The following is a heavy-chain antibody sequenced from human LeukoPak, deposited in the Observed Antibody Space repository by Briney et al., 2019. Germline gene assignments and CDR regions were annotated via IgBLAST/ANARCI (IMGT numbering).Heavy chain of an antibody. Sequence: SVKVSCKASGGTFSSYAISWVRQAPGQGLEWMGGIIPIFGTANYAQKFQGRLTITADKSTSTAYMELSSLRSEDTAVYYCARTDYYDSSGYYYYMDVWGKGTTVTVSS. V-gene: IGHV1-69*06. D-gene: IGHD3-22*01. CDR3: ARTDYYDSSGYYYYMDV. CDR2: IIPIFGTA. CDR1: GGTFSSYA. J-gene: IGHJ6*03.